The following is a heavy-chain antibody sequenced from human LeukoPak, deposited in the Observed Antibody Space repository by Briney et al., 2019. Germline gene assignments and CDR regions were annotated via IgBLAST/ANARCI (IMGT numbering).Heavy chain of an antibody. V-gene: IGHV3-23*01. CDR2: MTTSGTT. Sequence: GGSLRLSCEASGSIFSSNPMAWVRQAPGKGLEWVSIMTTSGTTHYADSVKGRFTISRDNSKNTLYLQMNSLRAEDTAVYYCAKDLYLTGYSFDYWGQGTLVTVSS. CDR3: AKDLYLTGYSFDY. CDR1: GSIFSSNP. D-gene: IGHD3-9*01. J-gene: IGHJ4*02.